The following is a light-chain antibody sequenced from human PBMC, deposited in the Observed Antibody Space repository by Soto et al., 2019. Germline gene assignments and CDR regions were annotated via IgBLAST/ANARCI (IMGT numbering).Light chain of an antibody. V-gene: IGKV3-20*01. CDR1: QSVRSSH. Sequence: EIVLTQSPGTLSLSPGERATLSCRASQSVRSSHLAWYQQRPGQAPRVVIYGASSRATGIPDRFSGSGSGTDFSLTISRLEPEDFAVYYCQQYDSSPWTFGQGTKVEIK. CDR3: QQYDSSPWT. CDR2: GAS. J-gene: IGKJ1*01.